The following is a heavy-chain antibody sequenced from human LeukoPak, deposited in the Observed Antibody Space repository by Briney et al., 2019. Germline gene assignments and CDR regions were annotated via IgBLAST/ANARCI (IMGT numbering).Heavy chain of an antibody. J-gene: IGHJ4*02. V-gene: IGHV3-15*07. Sequence: GGSLRLSCAASGFTFTIYKMNCVRQAPGKGLEWVGRINAKTHGGTTDYAAAVKGRFTMSRDDSKSTLYLQMNSLKTEDTALYYCTTWNYDLLTGYSIWGQGTLVSVSS. CDR2: INAKTHGGTT. CDR1: GFTFTIYK. CDR3: TTWNYDLLTGYSI. D-gene: IGHD3-9*01.